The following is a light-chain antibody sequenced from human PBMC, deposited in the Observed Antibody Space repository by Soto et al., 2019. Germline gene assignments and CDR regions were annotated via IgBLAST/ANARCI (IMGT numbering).Light chain of an antibody. CDR2: GAS. CDR1: QSVSSK. CDR3: QQYDNWPWT. V-gene: IGKV3-15*01. Sequence: EIVMTQSPATLSVSPGEGATLSCRASQSVSSKLAWYQQKPGQAPRLLIYGASTRAPGFPARFSGSGSGTDFTLTISSLQSEDFAVYYCQQYDNWPWTFGQGTKVDI. J-gene: IGKJ1*01.